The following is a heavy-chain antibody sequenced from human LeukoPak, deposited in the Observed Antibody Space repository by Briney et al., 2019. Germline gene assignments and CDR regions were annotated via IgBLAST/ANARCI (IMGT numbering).Heavy chain of an antibody. V-gene: IGHV4-59*01. D-gene: IGHD1-26*01. CDR1: GGSISSYY. CDR2: IYYSGST. Sequence: SETLSLTCTVSGGSISSYYWSWIRQPPRKGLEWIGYIYYSGSTNYNPSLKSRVTISVDTSKNQFSLKLSSVTAADTAVYYCASGHGSWFHYWGQGTLVTVSS. J-gene: IGHJ4*02. CDR3: ASGHGSWFHY.